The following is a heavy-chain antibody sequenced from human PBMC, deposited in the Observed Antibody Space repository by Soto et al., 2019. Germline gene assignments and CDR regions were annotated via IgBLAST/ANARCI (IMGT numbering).Heavy chain of an antibody. D-gene: IGHD3-10*01. CDR1: GFTFSGYA. CDR2: ISSSGDTT. V-gene: IGHV3-23*01. Sequence: EVQMLQTGGGLVQPGGSLRLSCAASGFTFSGYAMSWVRQAPGRGLEWVSAISSSGDTTYYADPVKGRFTISRDNSKNTLYLQMNGLRAEDTAVYYCAKDLRGAEMGRDYWGQGALVTVSS. J-gene: IGHJ4*02. CDR3: AKDLRGAEMGRDY.